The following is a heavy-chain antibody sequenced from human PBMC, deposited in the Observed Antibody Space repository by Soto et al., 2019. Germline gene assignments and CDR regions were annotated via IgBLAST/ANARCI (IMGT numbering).Heavy chain of an antibody. Sequence: SETLSLTCTVSGGSISSGDYYWSWIRQPPGKGLEWIGYIYYSGSTYYNPSLKSRVTISVDTSKNQFSLKLSSMTAADTAVYYCARVFSDSSSFFDPWGQGTLVTVSS. V-gene: IGHV4-30-4*01. CDR2: IYYSGST. CDR1: GGSISSGDYY. D-gene: IGHD6-13*01. CDR3: ARVFSDSSSFFDP. J-gene: IGHJ5*02.